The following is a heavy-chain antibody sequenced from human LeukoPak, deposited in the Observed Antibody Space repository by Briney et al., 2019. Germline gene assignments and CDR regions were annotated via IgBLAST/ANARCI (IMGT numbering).Heavy chain of an antibody. V-gene: IGHV3-53*01. CDR2: IYSGGRA. J-gene: IGHJ4*02. CDR3: ARGEGLFDY. CDR1: GFTVSSNY. Sequence: GGSLRLSCAASGFTVSSNYMSWVRQAPGKGLEWVSVIYSGGRAHYADSVKGRLTISRDNSKNTLYLQMNSLRAEDTAVYHCARGEGLFDYWGQGTLVTVSS.